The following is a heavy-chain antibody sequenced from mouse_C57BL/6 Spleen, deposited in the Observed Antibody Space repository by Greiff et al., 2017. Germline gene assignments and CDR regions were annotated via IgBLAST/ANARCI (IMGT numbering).Heavy chain of an antibody. D-gene: IGHD2-1*01. J-gene: IGHJ4*01. V-gene: IGHV1-69*01. CDR3: ARSIYQDARDY. Sequence: QVQLKQPGAELVMPGASVKLSCKASGYTFTSYWMHWVKQRPGQGLEWIGEIDPSDSYTNYNQKFKGKSTLTVDKSSSTAYMQLSSLTSEDSAVYYCARSIYQDARDYWGQGTSVTVSS. CDR1: GYTFTSYW. CDR2: IDPSDSYT.